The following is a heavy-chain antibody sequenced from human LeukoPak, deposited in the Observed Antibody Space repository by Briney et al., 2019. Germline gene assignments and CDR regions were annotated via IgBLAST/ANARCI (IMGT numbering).Heavy chain of an antibody. V-gene: IGHV1-2*02. D-gene: IGHD6-25*01. J-gene: IGHJ4*02. Sequence: ASVKVSCKASGYTFTGYYMHWVRQAPGQGLEWMGWINPISGGTDYAQKFQGRVTLTRDTSINTAYMEMSSLRSDDTAVYYCAREDNSVSSYWGLGTPVTVSS. CDR3: AREDNSVSSY. CDR2: INPISGGT. CDR1: GYTFTGYY.